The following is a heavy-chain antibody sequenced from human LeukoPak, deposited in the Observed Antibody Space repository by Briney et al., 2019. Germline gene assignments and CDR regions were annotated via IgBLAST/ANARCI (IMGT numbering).Heavy chain of an antibody. CDR3: ARAPTLWFGELLYMDV. J-gene: IGHJ6*03. Sequence: KPGGSLRLSCAASGFTFSSYAMNWVRQAPGKGLEWVSSISSSSSYIYYADSVKGRFTISRDNAKNSLYLQMNSLRAEDTAVYYCARAPTLWFGELLYMDVWGKGTTVTISS. V-gene: IGHV3-21*01. CDR1: GFTFSSYA. CDR2: ISSSSSYI. D-gene: IGHD3-10*01.